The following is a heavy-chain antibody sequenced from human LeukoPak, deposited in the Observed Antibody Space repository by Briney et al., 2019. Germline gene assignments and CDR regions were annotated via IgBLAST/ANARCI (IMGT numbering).Heavy chain of an antibody. J-gene: IGHJ2*01. Sequence: GGSLRLSCAASGFTFSSHSMNWVRQAPGKGLEWVSSISSSSSYIYYADSVKGRFTISRDNAKNSLYLQMNSLRAEDTAVYYCARGGNHGDYWYFDLWGRGTLVTVSS. D-gene: IGHD4-17*01. CDR2: ISSSSSYI. V-gene: IGHV3-21*01. CDR1: GFTFSSHS. CDR3: ARGGNHGDYWYFDL.